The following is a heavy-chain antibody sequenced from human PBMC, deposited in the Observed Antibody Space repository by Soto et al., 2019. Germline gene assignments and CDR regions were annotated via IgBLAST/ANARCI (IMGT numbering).Heavy chain of an antibody. CDR1: GYTFTSYY. CDR3: ARDRYYSPTYYYFDY. Sequence: ASVKVSCKASGYTFTSYYMHWVRQAPGQGLEWVGIINPSGGSTSYAQKFQGRVTMTRDTSTSTVYMELSSLRSEDTAVYYCARDRYYSPTYYYFDYWGQGTLVTVSS. D-gene: IGHD1-1*01. J-gene: IGHJ4*02. V-gene: IGHV1-46*01. CDR2: INPSGGST.